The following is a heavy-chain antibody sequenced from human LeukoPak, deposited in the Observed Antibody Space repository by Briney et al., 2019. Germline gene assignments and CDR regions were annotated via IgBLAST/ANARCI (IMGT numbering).Heavy chain of an antibody. CDR3: ARDVPTYYDFWSGQNWFDP. J-gene: IGHJ5*02. CDR1: GYTFTGYY. CDR2: INPNSGGT. D-gene: IGHD3-3*01. Sequence: VSVKVSCKASGYTFTGYYMHWVRQAPGQGLEWMGWINPNSGGTNYAQKFQGRVTMTRDTSISTAYMELSRLRSDDTAVYYCARDVPTYYDFWSGQNWFDPWGQGTLVTVSS. V-gene: IGHV1-2*02.